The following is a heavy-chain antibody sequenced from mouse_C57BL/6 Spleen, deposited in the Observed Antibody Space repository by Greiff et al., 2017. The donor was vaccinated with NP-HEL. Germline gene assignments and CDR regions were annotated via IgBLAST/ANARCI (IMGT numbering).Heavy chain of an antibody. J-gene: IGHJ4*01. Sequence: QVQLQQPGAELVKPGASVKLSCKASGYTFTSYWMQWVKQRPGQGLEWIGEIDPSDSYTNYNQKFKGKATLTVDTSSSTANMQLSSLTSEDSAVYYCARARSSPSRYAIDYWGQGTSVTVSS. V-gene: IGHV1-50*01. CDR2: IDPSDSYT. D-gene: IGHD1-1*01. CDR1: GYTFTSYW. CDR3: ARARSSPSRYAIDY.